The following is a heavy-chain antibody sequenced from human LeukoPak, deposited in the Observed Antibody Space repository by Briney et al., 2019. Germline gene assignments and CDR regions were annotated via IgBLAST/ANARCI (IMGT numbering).Heavy chain of an antibody. CDR3: AADFGYYGSGSYNY. CDR2: IVVGSGST. CDR1: GFTFTSSA. V-gene: IGHV1-58*02. Sequence: SVKVSCKASGFTFTSSAMQWVRQARGQRLEWIGWIVVGSGSTNYAQKFQERVTITRDMSTSTAYMELGSLRSEDTAVYYCAADFGYYGSGSYNYWGQGTLVTVSS. D-gene: IGHD3-10*01. J-gene: IGHJ4*02.